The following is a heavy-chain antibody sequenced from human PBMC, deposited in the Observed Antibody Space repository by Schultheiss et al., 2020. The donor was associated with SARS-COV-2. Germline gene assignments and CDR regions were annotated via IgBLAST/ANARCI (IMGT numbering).Heavy chain of an antibody. CDR2: INPNSGGT. J-gene: IGHJ4*02. D-gene: IGHD6-19*01. Sequence: ASVKVSCKASGYTFTGYYMHWVRQAPGQGLEWMGWINPNSGGTNYAQKFQGRVTMTRDTSISTAYMELSRLRSDDTAVYYCARDGGSSGWYYYFDYWGQGTLVTVSS. CDR3: ARDGGSSGWYYYFDY. V-gene: IGHV1-2*02. CDR1: GYTFTGYY.